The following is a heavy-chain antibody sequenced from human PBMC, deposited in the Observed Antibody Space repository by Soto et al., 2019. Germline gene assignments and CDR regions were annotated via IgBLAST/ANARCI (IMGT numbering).Heavy chain of an antibody. Sequence: EVQLLESGGALVQPGESLRLSCAASGFTFSFCAMSWVRQAPGKGLEWVSSMRGSNGDTYYAASVKGRFTISRDNSKNTLYLKMHSLRVEDTALYYCVKGHSDSYYYFDYWGQGALVTVSS. CDR1: GFTFSFCA. CDR2: MRGSNGDT. V-gene: IGHV3-23*01. J-gene: IGHJ4*02. D-gene: IGHD3-22*01. CDR3: VKGHSDSYYYFDY.